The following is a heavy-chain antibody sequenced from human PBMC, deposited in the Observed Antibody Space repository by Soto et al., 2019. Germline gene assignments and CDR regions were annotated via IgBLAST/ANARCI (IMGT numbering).Heavy chain of an antibody. CDR3: ARDSPNYGSGRVPPPI. Sequence: SETLSLTCTVSGGSISSGGYYWSWIRQHPGKGLEWIGYVYYSGSTYYNPSLKSRVTISVDTSKNQFSLKLISVTAADTAVYSCARDSPNYGSGRVPPPIWGQGTMVTVSS. J-gene: IGHJ4*02. D-gene: IGHD3-10*01. CDR2: VYYSGST. V-gene: IGHV4-31*03. CDR1: GGSISSGGYY.